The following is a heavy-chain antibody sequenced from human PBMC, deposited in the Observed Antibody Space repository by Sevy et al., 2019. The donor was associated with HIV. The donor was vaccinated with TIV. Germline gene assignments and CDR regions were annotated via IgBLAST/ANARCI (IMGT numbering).Heavy chain of an antibody. V-gene: IGHV3-30*04. CDR3: ARDQQITIVGEITDYYFYYGMDV. CDR1: GFTFSRFG. D-gene: IGHD3-3*01. CDR2: ISYDGNDK. Sequence: GGSLRLYCAVSGFTFSRFGMHWVRQAPGKGLAWVPVISYDGNDKHYAESVKGRFTISRDNSKNTLHLEMNSLRAEDTAVYYCARDQQITIVGEITDYYFYYGMDVWGQGTTVTVSS. J-gene: IGHJ6*02.